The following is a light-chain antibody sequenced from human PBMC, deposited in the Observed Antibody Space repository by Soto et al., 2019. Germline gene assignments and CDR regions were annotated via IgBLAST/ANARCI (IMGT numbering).Light chain of an antibody. CDR1: QDISNY. V-gene: IGKV1-9*01. CDR3: QNFDSFPPLFT. Sequence: IQLTQSPSSLSASVGDRVTITGRASQDISNYLAWYQQKPGKAPQLLIYTSSPLQGGVPSRFFGSGSGTDFPLTINALQPEDFATDYCQNFDSFPPLFTFGPGTQVYIK. J-gene: IGKJ3*01. CDR2: TSS.